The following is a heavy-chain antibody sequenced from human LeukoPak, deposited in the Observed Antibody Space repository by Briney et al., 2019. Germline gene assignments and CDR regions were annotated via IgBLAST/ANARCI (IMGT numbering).Heavy chain of an antibody. CDR3: ATAAGDGYGYRYYFDS. CDR2: SNPSGGST. Sequence: ASVKVSCKASGYTFTGYHMHWVRQAPGQGLEWMGTSNPSGGSTTYAQKFQGRVTMTRDTSTSTVHMELSSLRSEDTAVYYCATAAGDGYGYRYYFDSWGQGTLVTVSS. J-gene: IGHJ4*02. D-gene: IGHD5-18*01. CDR1: GYTFTGYH. V-gene: IGHV1-46*01.